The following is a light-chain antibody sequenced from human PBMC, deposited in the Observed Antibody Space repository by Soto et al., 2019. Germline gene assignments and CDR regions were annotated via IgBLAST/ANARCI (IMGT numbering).Light chain of an antibody. CDR1: SSDVGGYNY. Sequence: QSALTQPASVSGSPGQSITISCTGTSSDVGGYNYVSWYQQHPGKAPKLIIYDVTNRPSGVSNRFSGSKSGNTASLTISGLQPEDETDYYCSSYTSSSTVVFGAGTKVTVL. CDR2: DVT. CDR3: SSYTSSSTVV. V-gene: IGLV2-14*03. J-gene: IGLJ3*02.